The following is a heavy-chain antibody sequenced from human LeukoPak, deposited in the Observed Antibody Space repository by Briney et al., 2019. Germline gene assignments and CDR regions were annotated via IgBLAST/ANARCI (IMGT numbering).Heavy chain of an antibody. CDR2: IYYSGST. J-gene: IGHJ4*02. D-gene: IGHD6-13*01. Sequence: SETLSLTCTVSGGSISSSSYYWGWIRQPPGKGLEWIGSIYYSGSTYYNPSLKSRVTISVDTSKNQFSLKLSSVTAADTAVYYCASNQQLVYVFDYWGQGTLVTVSS. CDR3: ASNQQLVYVFDY. V-gene: IGHV4-39*01. CDR1: GGSISSSSYY.